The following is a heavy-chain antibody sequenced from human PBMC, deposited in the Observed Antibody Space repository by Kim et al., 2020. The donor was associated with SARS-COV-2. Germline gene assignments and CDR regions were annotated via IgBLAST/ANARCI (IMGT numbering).Heavy chain of an antibody. CDR1: GFTFSSYG. CDR2: ISYDGSNK. CDR3: AKERGSYETDY. V-gene: IGHV3-30*18. D-gene: IGHD1-26*01. J-gene: IGHJ4*02. Sequence: GGSLRLSCAASGFTFSSYGMHWVRQAPGKGLEWVAVISYDGSNKYYADSVKGRFTISRDNSKNTLYLQVNSLRAEDTAVYYCAKERGSYETDYWGQGTL.